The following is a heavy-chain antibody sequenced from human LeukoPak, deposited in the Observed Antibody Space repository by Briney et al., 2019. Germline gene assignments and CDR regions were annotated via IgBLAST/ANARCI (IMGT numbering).Heavy chain of an antibody. Sequence: GGSLRLSCAASGFTFSSYAMHWVRQALGKGLEWVAVISYDGSNKYYADSVKGRFTISRDNSKNTLYLQMNSLRAEDTAVYYCAMYCSGGSCRDYWGQGTLVTVSS. V-gene: IGHV3-30-3*01. CDR2: ISYDGSNK. CDR1: GFTFSSYA. J-gene: IGHJ4*02. CDR3: AMYCSGGSCRDY. D-gene: IGHD2-15*01.